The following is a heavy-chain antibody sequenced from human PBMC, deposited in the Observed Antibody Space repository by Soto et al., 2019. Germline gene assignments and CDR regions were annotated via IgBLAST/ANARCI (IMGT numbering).Heavy chain of an antibody. CDR1: GYTFTSYD. D-gene: IGHD6-19*01. V-gene: IGHV1-8*01. CDR3: ARGRGIAVAGTNYGMDV. J-gene: IGHJ6*02. CDR2: MNPNSGNT. Sequence: GASVKVSCKASGYTFTSYDINWVRQATGQGLEWMGWMNPNSGNTGYAQKFQGRVTMTRNTSISTAYMELSSLRSEDTAVYYCARGRGIAVAGTNYGMDVWGQGTTVTVS.